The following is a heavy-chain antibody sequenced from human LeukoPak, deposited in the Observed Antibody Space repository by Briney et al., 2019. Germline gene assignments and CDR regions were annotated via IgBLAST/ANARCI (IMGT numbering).Heavy chain of an antibody. CDR3: AKAAIVGATTFVFDY. CDR2: IRYDGSNK. V-gene: IGHV3-30*02. J-gene: IGHJ4*02. D-gene: IGHD1-26*01. CDR1: GFTFSTYG. Sequence: GGSLRLSCAASGFTFSTYGMSWVRQAPGKGLEWVAFIRYDGSNKYYADSVKGRFTISRDNSKNTLYLQMNSLRAEDTAVYYCAKAAIVGATTFVFDYWGQGTLVTVSS.